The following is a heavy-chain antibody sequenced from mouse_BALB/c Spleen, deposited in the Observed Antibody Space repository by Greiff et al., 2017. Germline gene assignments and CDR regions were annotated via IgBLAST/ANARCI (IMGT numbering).Heavy chain of an antibody. CDR3: ARKYGNYVWFAY. J-gene: IGHJ3*01. V-gene: IGHV3-2*02. Sequence: EVKLVESGPGLVKPSQSLSLTCTVTGYSITSDYAWNWIRQFPGNKLEWMGYISYSGSTSYNPSLKSRISITRDTSKNQFFLQLNSVTTEDTATYYCARKYGNYVWFAYWGQGTLVTVSA. D-gene: IGHD2-10*02. CDR2: ISYSGST. CDR1: GYSITSDYA.